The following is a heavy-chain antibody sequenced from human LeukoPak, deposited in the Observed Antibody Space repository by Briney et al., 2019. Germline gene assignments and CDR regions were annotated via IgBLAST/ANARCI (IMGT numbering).Heavy chain of an antibody. D-gene: IGHD6-19*01. V-gene: IGHV3-23*01. CDR1: GFTFSSYA. CDR2: ISGSGGST. CDR3: AKDLGSGWYARFYYYYYYYMDV. J-gene: IGHJ6*03. Sequence: PGGSLRLSCAASGFTFSSYAMSWVRQAPGKGLEWVSAISGSGGSTYYADSVKGRFTISRDNSKNTLYLQMNSLRAEDTAVYYCAKDLGSGWYARFYYYYYYYMDVWGKGTTVTISS.